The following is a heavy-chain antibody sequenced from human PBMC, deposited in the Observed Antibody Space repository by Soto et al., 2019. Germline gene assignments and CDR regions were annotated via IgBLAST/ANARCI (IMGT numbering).Heavy chain of an antibody. CDR1: GYSLTNFA. CDR3: ARGKLARRKHLDF. J-gene: IGHJ4*02. Sequence: QVQLVQSETEVKKPGESVRVSCRSSGYSLTNFAMHWVRGAPGYRLEWMGWINGGNGDTRFSQEFQGRVAITRDTSANTAYMELTSLRSEDTAVYYCARGKLARRKHLDFWGQGTLAIVSS. V-gene: IGHV1-3*01. CDR2: INGGNGDT.